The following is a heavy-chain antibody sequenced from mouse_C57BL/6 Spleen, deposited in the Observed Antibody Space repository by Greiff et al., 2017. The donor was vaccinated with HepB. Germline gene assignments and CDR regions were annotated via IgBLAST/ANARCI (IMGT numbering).Heavy chain of an antibody. V-gene: IGHV1-72*01. CDR3: AEDYGNYRYYAMDY. D-gene: IGHD2-1*01. Sequence: QVQLKQPGAELVKPGASVKLSCKASGYTFTSYWMHWVKQRPGRGLEWIGRIDPNSGGTKYNEKFKSKATLTVDKPSSTAYMQLSSLTSEDSAVYYCAEDYGNYRYYAMDYWGQGTSVTVSS. CDR2: IDPNSGGT. CDR1: GYTFTSYW. J-gene: IGHJ4*01.